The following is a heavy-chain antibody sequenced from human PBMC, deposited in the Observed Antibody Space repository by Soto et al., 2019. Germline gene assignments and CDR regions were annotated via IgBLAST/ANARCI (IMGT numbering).Heavy chain of an antibody. CDR3: AREAGGHDY. CDR1: GGSISSGAYY. D-gene: IGHD3-10*01. V-gene: IGHV4-31*03. Sequence: QVQLQASGPGLVKPSQTLSLTCTVSGGSISSGAYYWSWIRQHPGKGLEWIGYIFYSGSTYYNSSLKNRVSISVDTSKNQFSLRLSSVTAADTAMYYCAREAGGHDYWGQGTLVTVSS. J-gene: IGHJ4*02. CDR2: IFYSGST.